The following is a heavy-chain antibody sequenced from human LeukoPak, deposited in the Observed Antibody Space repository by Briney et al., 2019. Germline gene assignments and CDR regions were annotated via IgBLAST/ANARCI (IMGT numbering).Heavy chain of an antibody. CDR1: GFTFSSYA. J-gene: IGHJ3*02. D-gene: IGHD6-6*01. CDR3: ARDALIAARPLEAFDI. CDR2: ISYDGSNK. Sequence: SGGSLRLSCAASGFTFSSYAMHWVRQAPGKGLEWVAVISYDGSNKYYADSVKGRFTISRDNSKNTLYLQMNSLRAEDTAVYYCARDALIAARPLEAFDIWGQGTMVTVSS. V-gene: IGHV3-30-3*01.